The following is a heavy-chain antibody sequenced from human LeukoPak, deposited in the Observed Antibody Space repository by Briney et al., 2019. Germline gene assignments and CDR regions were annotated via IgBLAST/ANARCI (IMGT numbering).Heavy chain of an antibody. CDR3: ARGYSSTWYGY. D-gene: IGHD6-13*01. CDR2: INHSGST. J-gene: IGHJ4*02. Sequence: MPSETLSLTCAVYGGSFSGYYWSWIRQPPGKVLEWIGEINHSGSTNYNPSLKSRVTISVDTSKNQFSLKLSSVTAADTAVYYCARGYSSTWYGYWGQGTLVTVSS. V-gene: IGHV4-34*01. CDR1: GGSFSGYY.